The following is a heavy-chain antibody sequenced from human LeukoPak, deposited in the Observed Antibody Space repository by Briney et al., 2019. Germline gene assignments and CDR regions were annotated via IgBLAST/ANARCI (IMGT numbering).Heavy chain of an antibody. CDR3: TTGCSSTTCYHWDNWFDP. D-gene: IGHD2-2*01. CDR2: IKSETNGGTT. V-gene: IGHV3-15*01. Sequence: GGSLRLSCAASGFTFSNAWMSWVRQAPGKGLEWVGRIKSETNGGTTDYAAPVKGRFTISRDDSKNTLYLQMNSLKTEDTAVYYCTTGCSSTTCYHWDNWFDPWGQGTLVTVSS. J-gene: IGHJ5*02. CDR1: GFTFSNAW.